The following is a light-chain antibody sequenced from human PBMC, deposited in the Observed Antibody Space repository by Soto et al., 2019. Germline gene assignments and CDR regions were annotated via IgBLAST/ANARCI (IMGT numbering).Light chain of an antibody. CDR3: SSYTSSSTLV. CDR2: EVS. CDR1: SSDVGGYNY. V-gene: IGLV2-14*01. J-gene: IGLJ2*01. Sequence: QSALTQPASVSGSPGQSITISRTGTSSDVGGYNYVSWYQQHPGKAPKLMIYEVSNRPSGVSNRFSGSKSGNTASLTISGLQAEDEADYSCSSYTSSSTLVFGGGTNVTVL.